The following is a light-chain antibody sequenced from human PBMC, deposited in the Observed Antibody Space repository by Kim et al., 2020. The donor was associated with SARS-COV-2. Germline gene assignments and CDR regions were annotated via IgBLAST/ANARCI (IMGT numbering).Light chain of an antibody. CDR2: DNK. CDR1: SSNLGSNG. V-gene: IGLV1-44*01. J-gene: IGLJ3*02. Sequence: GQRIISSCSGSSSNLGSNGANWYQHLPGTAPKLLIYDNKYRPSGVPDRFSGSKSGTSASLAISGLQSEDESHYYCATWDDRLNGWVFGGGTQLTVL. CDR3: ATWDDRLNGWV.